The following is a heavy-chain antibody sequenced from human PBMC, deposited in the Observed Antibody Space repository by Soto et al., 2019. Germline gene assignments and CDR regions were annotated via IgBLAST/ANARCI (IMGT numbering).Heavy chain of an antibody. CDR3: ARHEGDYDYIWGSYSPDAFDI. CDR2: IYYSGST. V-gene: IGHV4-59*08. D-gene: IGHD3-16*01. J-gene: IGHJ3*02. Sequence: QVQLQESGPGLVKPSETLSLTCTASGGSISSYYWSWIRQPPGKGLEWIGYIYYSGSTNYNPSLKSRVTKSVDTSKNEVSLKLSSVTAADTAVYYCARHEGDYDYIWGSYSPDAFDIWVQGTMVTVSS. CDR1: GGSISSYY.